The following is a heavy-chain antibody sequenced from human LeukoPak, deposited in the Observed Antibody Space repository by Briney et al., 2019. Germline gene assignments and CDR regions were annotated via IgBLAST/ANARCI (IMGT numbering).Heavy chain of an antibody. CDR2: ISSSGTTI. CDR3: ATGQGHGMDV. Sequence: GGSLRLSCAASGFTFSSYEMNWVRQAPGKGLEWVSYISSSGTTIYYADSVKGRFTISRDNAKNTLYLQMNSLRAEDTAVYYCATGQGHGMDVWGQGTTVTVSS. V-gene: IGHV3-48*03. J-gene: IGHJ6*02. CDR1: GFTFSSYE.